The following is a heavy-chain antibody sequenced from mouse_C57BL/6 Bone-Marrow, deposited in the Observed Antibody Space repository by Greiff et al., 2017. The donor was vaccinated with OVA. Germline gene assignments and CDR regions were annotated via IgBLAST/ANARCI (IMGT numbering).Heavy chain of an antibody. Sequence: EVHLVESGEGLVKPGGSLKLSCAASGFTFSSYAMSWVRQTPEKRLEWVAYISSGGDYIYYADTVKGRFTISRDNARNTLYLQMSSLKSEDTAMYYCTRDGYYGSSYGNFDVWGTGTTVTVSS. V-gene: IGHV5-9-1*02. D-gene: IGHD1-1*01. CDR3: TRDGYYGSSYGNFDV. J-gene: IGHJ1*03. CDR2: ISSGGDYI. CDR1: GFTFSSYA.